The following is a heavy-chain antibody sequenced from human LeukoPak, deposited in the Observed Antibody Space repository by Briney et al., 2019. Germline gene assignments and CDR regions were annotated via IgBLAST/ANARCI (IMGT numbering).Heavy chain of an antibody. J-gene: IGHJ6*03. CDR1: GGYMKRSY. CDR2: IDDSGNT. CDR3: ARDSSPDALPYMDA. V-gene: IGHV4-59*01. D-gene: IGHD6-6*01. Sequence: PSETLSLTCLVSGGYMKRSYWTWIRPASGKGLEWMGNIDDSGNTNYSPSLKSRVTISLDTSKNQFSLRVTSVTAEDRALYFCARDSSPDALPYMDAWGKGTTVTVSS.